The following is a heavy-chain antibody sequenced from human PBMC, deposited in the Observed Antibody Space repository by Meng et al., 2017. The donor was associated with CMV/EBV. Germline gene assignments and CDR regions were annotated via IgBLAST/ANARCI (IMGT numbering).Heavy chain of an antibody. CDR3: AKDGYYYGGSGYRSRYFDL. CDR1: FADKY. Sequence: FADKYMHWGGRAPGQGLGWMGWIKPNSGSTNYEQKFQDRVTMTRDTSISTAYMELSRLRSDDTAVYYCAKDGYYYGGSGYRSRYFDLWGRGTLVTVSS. J-gene: IGHJ2*01. CDR2: IKPNSGST. V-gene: IGHV1-2*02. D-gene: IGHD3-22*01.